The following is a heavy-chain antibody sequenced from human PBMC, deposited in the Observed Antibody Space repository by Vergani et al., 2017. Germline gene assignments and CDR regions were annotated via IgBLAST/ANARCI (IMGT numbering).Heavy chain of an antibody. D-gene: IGHD5-18*01. V-gene: IGHV3-33*06. Sequence: QVQLVESGGGVVQPGRSLRLSCAASGFTFSSYGMHWVRQAPGKGLEWVAVIWYDGSNKYYADSVKGRFTISRDNSKNTLYLQMNSLRAEDTAVYYCAKSPYSYGHHYFDYWGQGTLVTVSS. CDR2: IWYDGSNK. CDR1: GFTFSSYG. J-gene: IGHJ4*02. CDR3: AKSPYSYGHHYFDY.